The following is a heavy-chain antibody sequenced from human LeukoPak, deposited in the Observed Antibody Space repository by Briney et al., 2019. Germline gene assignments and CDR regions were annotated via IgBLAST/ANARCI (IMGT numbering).Heavy chain of an antibody. CDR3: ASRTIAAAGWGDDAFDI. J-gene: IGHJ3*02. CDR1: GGSISSYY. Sequence: SETLSLTCTVSGGSISSYYWSWIRQPPGKGLEWIGYIYYSGSTNYNPSLKSRVTISVDTSKNQFSLKLSSVTAAGTAVCYCASRTIAAAGWGDDAFDIWGQGTMVTVSS. D-gene: IGHD6-13*01. CDR2: IYYSGST. V-gene: IGHV4-59*01.